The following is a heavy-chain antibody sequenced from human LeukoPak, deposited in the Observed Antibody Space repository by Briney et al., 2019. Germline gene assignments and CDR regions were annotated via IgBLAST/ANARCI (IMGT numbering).Heavy chain of an antibody. J-gene: IGHJ4*02. D-gene: IGHD4-23*01. CDR2: ISAYSGNT. V-gene: IGHV1-18*01. CDR1: GYTFTSYG. CDR3: ARSSGYTTVVTIDY. Sequence: ASVKVSCKASGYTFTSYGISWVRQAPGQGLEWMGWISAYSGNTNYAQKLQGRVTMTTDTSTSTAYMELRSLRSDDTAVYYCARSSGYTTVVTIDYWGQGTLVTVSS.